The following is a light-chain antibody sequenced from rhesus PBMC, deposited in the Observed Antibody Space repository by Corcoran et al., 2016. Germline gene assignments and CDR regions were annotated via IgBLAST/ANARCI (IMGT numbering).Light chain of an antibody. CDR3: QQYSNWPLT. Sequence: EIVVTQSPATLSVSPGERATLSCRASQSVSNYLDWYQQKPGQAPTLLIPGAFTRATGIPDRFTGSGSGTDFTLTISSLEPEDFAVYYCQQYSNWPLTFGGGTKVEIK. V-gene: IGKV3S9*01. J-gene: IGKJ4*01. CDR1: QSVSNY. CDR2: GAF.